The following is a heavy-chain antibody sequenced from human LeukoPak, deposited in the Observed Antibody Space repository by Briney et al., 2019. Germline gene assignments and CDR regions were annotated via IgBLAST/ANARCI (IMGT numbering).Heavy chain of an antibody. CDR3: ARYSSRRDGHTDFDY. CDR2: INPNSGGT. Sequence: GASVKVSCKASGYTFTGYYMHWVQQAPGQGLEWMGWINPNSGGTNYAQKFQGRVTMTRDTSISTAYMELSRLRSEDTAVYYCARYSSRRDGHTDFDYWGQGTLVTVSS. D-gene: IGHD5-18*01. J-gene: IGHJ4*02. CDR1: GYTFTGYY. V-gene: IGHV1-2*02.